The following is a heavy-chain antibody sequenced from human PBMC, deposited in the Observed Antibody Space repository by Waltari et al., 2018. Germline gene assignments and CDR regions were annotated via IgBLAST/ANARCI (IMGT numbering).Heavy chain of an antibody. CDR1: GYSFTDYL. CDR2: INPKKGDT. D-gene: IGHD1-26*01. V-gene: IGHV1-2*02. J-gene: IGHJ4*02. CDR3: ARDPGPIVGAPDY. Sequence: QVQLVQSGTEVKKPGASVKVSCQAAGYSFTDYLLHWVRQTPGQGLECMGWINPKKGDTSYAQNFLGRGTMTRDTAINTVYMDLSGLRSDDTAVFYCARDPGPIVGAPDYWGQGTLVTVSS.